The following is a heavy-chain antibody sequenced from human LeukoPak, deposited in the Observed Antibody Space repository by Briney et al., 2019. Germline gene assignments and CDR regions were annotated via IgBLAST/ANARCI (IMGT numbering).Heavy chain of an antibody. D-gene: IGHD3-22*01. V-gene: IGHV3-53*01. J-gene: IGHJ4*01. Sequence: GGSLSLSCAASGFTVSSIYMSWVSQAPRKGLEWVSVIYSGGSTYYADSVKGRFTISRDNSKNTLYLQMNSLRAEDTAVYYCARRHSSGYSLGLWGQGTLVTVSS. CDR1: GFTVSSIY. CDR2: IYSGGST. CDR3: ARRHSSGYSLGL.